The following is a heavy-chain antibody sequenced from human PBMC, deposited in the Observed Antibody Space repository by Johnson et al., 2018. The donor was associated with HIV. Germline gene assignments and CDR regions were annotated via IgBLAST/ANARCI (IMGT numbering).Heavy chain of an antibody. CDR2: ISSSGNPI. J-gene: IGHJ3*02. CDR1: GFIFSDYY. V-gene: IGHV3-11*04. D-gene: IGHD3-10*01. CDR3: ASFWATGAFDI. Sequence: VQLVESGGGLVKPGGSLRLSCAASGFIFSDYYMSWIRQAPGKGLEWVSYISSSGNPIYYADSVKCRFTISRDNAKNTLYLQMNSLRAEDTAVYYCASFWATGAFDIWGQGTMVTVSS.